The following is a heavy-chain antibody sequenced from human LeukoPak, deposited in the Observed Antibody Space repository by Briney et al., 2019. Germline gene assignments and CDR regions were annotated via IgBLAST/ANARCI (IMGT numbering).Heavy chain of an antibody. Sequence: SETLSPTFAVYGASVSGFYWSCIRQPPGKGLEWIGEINHSGSTNYNPSLKSRVTISVDTSKNQFSLKLSSVTAADTAVYYCARGTINMIRGVLFFGYFGMDVWGQGTTVTVSS. J-gene: IGHJ6*02. D-gene: IGHD3-10*01. CDR3: ARGTINMIRGVLFFGYFGMDV. CDR2: INHSGST. V-gene: IGHV4-34*01. CDR1: GASVSGFY.